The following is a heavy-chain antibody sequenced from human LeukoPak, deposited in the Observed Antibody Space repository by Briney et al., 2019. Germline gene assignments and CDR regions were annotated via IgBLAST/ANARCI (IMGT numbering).Heavy chain of an antibody. V-gene: IGHV3-7*03. Sequence: GGSLRLSCAAAGFTFSDYWMNWVRQAPGKGLEWVAYIKQDGSEKYYVDSVKGRFTISRDNSKNTLYLQMNSLRAEDTAVYYCASSGTPIFDYWGQGTLVTVSS. CDR2: IKQDGSEK. J-gene: IGHJ4*02. D-gene: IGHD1-26*01. CDR1: GFTFSDYW. CDR3: ASSGTPIFDY.